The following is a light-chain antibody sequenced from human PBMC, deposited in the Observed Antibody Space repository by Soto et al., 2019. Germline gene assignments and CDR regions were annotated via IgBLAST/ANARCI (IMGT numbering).Light chain of an antibody. J-gene: IGKJ2*01. CDR2: GAS. V-gene: IGKV3-20*01. CDR3: QLYGGSRDT. CDR1: QSIGNS. Sequence: EIVLTQSPGTLSLSPGERATLSCRASQSIGNSLAWFQQKRGQAPRLLIYGASSRATGIPDRFSGSGSGTEFTLTISRLEPEDFAMYYCQLYGGSRDTFGQGTKLEIK.